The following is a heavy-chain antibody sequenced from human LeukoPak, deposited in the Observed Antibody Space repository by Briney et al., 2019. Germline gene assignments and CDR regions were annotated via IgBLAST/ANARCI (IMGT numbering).Heavy chain of an antibody. CDR2: IKRIDDGGTT. Sequence: GGSLTLPCAASGFTSTDAWMNWVRQAPGKGLEWVGRIKRIDDGGTTDYAAPVKGRFTIPRDDSKNTLFLQMNSLKIEDTAVYYCATPGYSNGYLFDSWGHGALVTVSS. CDR1: GFTSTDAW. V-gene: IGHV3-15*01. J-gene: IGHJ5*01. CDR3: ATPGYSNGYLFDS. D-gene: IGHD5-18*01.